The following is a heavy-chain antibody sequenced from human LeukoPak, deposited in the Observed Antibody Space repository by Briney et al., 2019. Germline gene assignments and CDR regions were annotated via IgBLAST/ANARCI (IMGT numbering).Heavy chain of an antibody. CDR3: ARGRNMNSGPDY. CDR1: GGTFSSYA. Sequence: ASVKVSYKASGGTFSSYAISWVRQAPGQGLEWMGGIIPIFGTANYAQKFQGRVTITTDESTSTAYMELSSLRSEDTAVYYCARGRNMNSGPDYWGQGTLVTVSS. CDR2: IIPIFGTA. J-gene: IGHJ4*02. V-gene: IGHV1-69*05. D-gene: IGHD1-26*01.